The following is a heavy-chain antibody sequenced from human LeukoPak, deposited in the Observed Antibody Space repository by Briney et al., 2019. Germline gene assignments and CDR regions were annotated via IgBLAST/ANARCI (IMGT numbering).Heavy chain of an antibody. CDR1: GGSISRGSYY. Sequence: SETLSLTCVVSGGSISRGSYYWNWIRQPAGKGLEWMGRIYNSGSTNYNPSLKSRVTISVDTSRNQLSLQLTFVTAADTAVYYCARQTFGVLYFDSWGQGTLVIVSS. V-gene: IGHV4-61*02. J-gene: IGHJ4*02. D-gene: IGHD3-10*01. CDR2: IYNSGST. CDR3: ARQTFGVLYFDS.